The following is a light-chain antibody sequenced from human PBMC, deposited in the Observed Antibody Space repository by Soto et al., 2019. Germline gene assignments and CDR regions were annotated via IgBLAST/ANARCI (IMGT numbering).Light chain of an antibody. CDR1: QSVSSY. CDR2: DAS. V-gene: IGKV3-11*01. CDR3: QQRSNWPPYT. J-gene: IGKJ2*01. Sequence: EIVLTQSPATLSLSPGERATLSCRASQSVSSYLAWYQQKPGQAPRLLIYDASNRATGIPARFSGSGSGKDFTLTISSLEPEDFEVYYCQQRSNWPPYTFGQGTKLEI.